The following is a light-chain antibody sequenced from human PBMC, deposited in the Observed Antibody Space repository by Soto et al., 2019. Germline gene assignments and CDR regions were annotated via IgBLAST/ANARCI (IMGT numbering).Light chain of an antibody. J-gene: IGKJ1*01. CDR2: DAS. Sequence: EIVLTQSPATLSLSPGERATLSCRASQSIGLAIAWYQHKPGQAPRLLIFDASQRATGIPARSRGSGSGTDFTLSISSLEPEDFAVYYCQQRTDRPPWTFGQGTKVDIK. CDR3: QQRTDRPPWT. CDR1: QSIGLA. V-gene: IGKV3-11*01.